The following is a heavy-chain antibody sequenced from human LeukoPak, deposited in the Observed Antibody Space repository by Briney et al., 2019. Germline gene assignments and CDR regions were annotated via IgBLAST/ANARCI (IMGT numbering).Heavy chain of an antibody. CDR2: IYYTGIT. V-gene: IGHV4-59*01. Sequence: SETLSLTCTVSGGSISGYYWSWIRQPPGRGLEWIGYIYYTGITNYNPSLKSRVTISVDTSKNQFSLRLSSVTAAVTAVYYCARGTMMVGPWGQGTLVTVSS. CDR1: GGSISGYY. D-gene: IGHD1-14*01. J-gene: IGHJ5*02. CDR3: ARGTMMVGP.